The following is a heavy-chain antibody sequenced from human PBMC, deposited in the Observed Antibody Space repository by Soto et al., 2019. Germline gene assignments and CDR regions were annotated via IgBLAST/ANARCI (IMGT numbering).Heavy chain of an antibody. CDR2: IYYSGST. V-gene: IGHV4-31*03. J-gene: IGHJ5*02. CDR1: GGSISRGGYY. D-gene: IGHD6-13*01. Sequence: QVQLQESGPGLVKPSQTLSLTCTVSGGSISRGGYYWSWIRQHPGKGLEWIGYIYYSGSTYYNPSPKSRVNISVDTSTIQFSLKLSSVTAADTAVYYCATTTTEGSMAAAGTTGLFDPWGQGTLVTVSS. CDR3: ATTTTEGSMAAAGTTGLFDP.